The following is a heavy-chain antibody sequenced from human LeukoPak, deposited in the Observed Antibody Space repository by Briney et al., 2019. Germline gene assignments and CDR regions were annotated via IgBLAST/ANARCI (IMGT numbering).Heavy chain of an antibody. CDR1: GGSISSRSYS. J-gene: IGHJ4*02. CDR2: IYYSGST. D-gene: IGHD3-10*01. CDR3: ARLKGLLWFGEPFDY. V-gene: IGHV4-39*01. Sequence: SETLSLTCTVSGGSISSRSYSWGWLRQPPGKGLEWIGTIYYSGSTYYNLSLKSRVTISEDTSKNQFSLKLSSLTAADTAVYYCARLKGLLWFGEPFDYWGQGTLVTVSS.